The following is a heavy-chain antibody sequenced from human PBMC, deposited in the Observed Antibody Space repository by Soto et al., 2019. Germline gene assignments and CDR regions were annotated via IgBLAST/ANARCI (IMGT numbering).Heavy chain of an antibody. V-gene: IGHV1-18*01. CDR1: GYTFISHG. J-gene: IGHJ4*02. D-gene: IGHD2-15*01. CDR3: ASGGGGGYCSGGSCYADY. CDR2: ISGYNGNT. Sequence: QVQLVQSGAEVKKPGASVKVSCKASGYTFISHGISWVRQAPGQGLEWMGWISGYNGNTNYAQKIQGRVTMTTDTSTTTAYMELRSLRSDDTAVYYCASGGGGGYCSGGSCYADYWGQGTLVTVSS.